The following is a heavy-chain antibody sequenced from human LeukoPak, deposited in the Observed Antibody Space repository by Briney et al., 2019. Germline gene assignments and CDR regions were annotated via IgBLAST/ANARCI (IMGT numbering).Heavy chain of an antibody. J-gene: IGHJ4*02. V-gene: IGHV3-30*04. CDR3: VRGAYSSSWLNFDY. CDR1: GFTFSSYA. D-gene: IGHD6-13*01. Sequence: GGSLRLSCAASGFTFSSYAMHWVRQAPGKGLEWVALIPYDGSNKYYADSVKGRFTVSRDNSKNTLYLQMNSLRAEDTAVYYCVRGAYSSSWLNFDYWGQGTLVTVSS. CDR2: IPYDGSNK.